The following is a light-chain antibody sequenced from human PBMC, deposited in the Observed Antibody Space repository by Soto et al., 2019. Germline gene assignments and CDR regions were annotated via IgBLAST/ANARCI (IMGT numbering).Light chain of an antibody. CDR3: QQYYSYPRT. CDR2: AAS. CDR1: QGISSY. J-gene: IGKJ1*01. V-gene: IGKV1-8*01. Sequence: AIRMTQSPSSLSASTGDRVTITCRASQGISSYLAWYQQKPGKAPKLVIYAASTLQSGVPQRFSPSGSGTDFTHTISRLQAEDFATYNCQQYYSYPRTFGQGTKVEIK.